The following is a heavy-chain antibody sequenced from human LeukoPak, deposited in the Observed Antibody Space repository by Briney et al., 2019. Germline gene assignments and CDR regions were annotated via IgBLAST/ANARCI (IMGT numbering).Heavy chain of an antibody. V-gene: IGHV3-7*03. CDR1: GFTFSSYW. Sequence: PGGSLRLSCAASGFTFSSYWMSWVRQAPGKGLEWVANIKQEGSEKYDVDSVKGRFTISRDNAKNSLYLQMNSLRPEATAVYYCARYDFWSGYYDYWGQGTLVTVSS. CDR3: ARYDFWSGYYDY. D-gene: IGHD3-3*01. CDR2: IKQEGSEK. J-gene: IGHJ4*02.